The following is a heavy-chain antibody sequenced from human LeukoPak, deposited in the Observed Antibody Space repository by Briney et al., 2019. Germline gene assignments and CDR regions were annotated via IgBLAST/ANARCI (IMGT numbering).Heavy chain of an antibody. CDR1: GLPFSSYW. CDR2: IKQDGSEK. V-gene: IGHV3-7*01. D-gene: IGHD2-2*01. J-gene: IGHJ5*02. CDR3: ARDDCSSISCYHNWFDP. Sequence: GGSRRLSCAASGLPFSSYWMSWVRKAPGKGLEWVANIKQDGSEKYYVDSVKGRFTISRDNAKNSLYLQMNSLRAEDTAVYYCARDDCSSISCYHNWFDPWGQGTLVTVSS.